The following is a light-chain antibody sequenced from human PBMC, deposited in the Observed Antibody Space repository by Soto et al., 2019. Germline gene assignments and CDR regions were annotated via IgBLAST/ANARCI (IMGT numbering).Light chain of an antibody. V-gene: IGLV2-14*01. Sequence: QSALTQPASMSGSPGQSITISCTGTSSDVGAYKYVSWYQQHPGKAPKLMIYDVSNRPSGVSNRFSGSKSGNTASLTISGLQAEDEADYYCSSYTSSSTVVFGGGTKLTVL. CDR3: SSYTSSSTVV. CDR2: DVS. J-gene: IGLJ2*01. CDR1: SSDVGAYKY.